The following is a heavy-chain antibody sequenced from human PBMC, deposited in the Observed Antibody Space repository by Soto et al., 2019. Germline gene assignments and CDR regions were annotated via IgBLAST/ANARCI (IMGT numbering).Heavy chain of an antibody. Sequence: GGSLRLSCAASGSGLRTYGMHWVRQPPGKGLEWVAGISYDGSKTHYVDSVKGRFTISRDNPRNTLYLRDNSLRPEDTAIYYCGKQKGGMVMEYIWFDPWGQGTLVTVSS. V-gene: IGHV3-30*18. CDR2: ISYDGSKT. CDR3: GKQKGGMVMEYIWFDP. CDR1: GSGLRTYG. D-gene: IGHD3-22*01. J-gene: IGHJ5*02.